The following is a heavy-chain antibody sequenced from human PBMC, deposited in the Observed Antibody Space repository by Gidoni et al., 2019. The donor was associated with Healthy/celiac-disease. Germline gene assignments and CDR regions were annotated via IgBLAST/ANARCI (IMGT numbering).Heavy chain of an antibody. D-gene: IGHD6-6*01. CDR1: GFTFSSYS. V-gene: IGHV3-48*04. CDR3: ARDEYSSSSFGMDV. Sequence: EVQLVASGGGLVQHGGSRRLSCAASGFTFSSYSMNWVRQAPGKGLEWVSNMSSSSSTIYYADSVKGRFTISRDNAKNSLYLQMNSLRAEDTAVYYCARDEYSSSSFGMDVWGQGTTVTVSS. J-gene: IGHJ6*02. CDR2: MSSSSSTI.